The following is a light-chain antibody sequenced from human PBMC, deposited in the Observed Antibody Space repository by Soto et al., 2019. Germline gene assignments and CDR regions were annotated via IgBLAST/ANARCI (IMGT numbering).Light chain of an antibody. V-gene: IGKV1-33*01. CDR1: QDISNY. CDR3: QQYDNLLT. CDR2: DAS. J-gene: IGKJ2*01. Sequence: DIQMTQSPSSLSASVGDRVTITCQASQDISNYLNWYQQKPGKAPKLLIYDASNLETGVPSRFSGSGSGIDFTFTISRLQPEDIATYYCQQYDNLLTFGQGTKLEIK.